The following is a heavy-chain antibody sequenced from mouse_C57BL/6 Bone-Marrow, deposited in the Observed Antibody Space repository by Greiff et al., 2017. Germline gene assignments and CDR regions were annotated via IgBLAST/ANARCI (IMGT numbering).Heavy chain of an antibody. Sequence: QVQLQQPGAELVMPGASVKLSCKASGYTFTSYWMHWVKQRPGQGLEWIGELDPSDSYPNYNQKFKGKSTLTVDKSSSTAYMQLSSLTSEDSAVYYCARKRGVPFAYWGQGTLVTVSA. CDR1: GYTFTSYW. V-gene: IGHV1-69*01. CDR3: ARKRGVPFAY. J-gene: IGHJ3*01. CDR2: LDPSDSYP.